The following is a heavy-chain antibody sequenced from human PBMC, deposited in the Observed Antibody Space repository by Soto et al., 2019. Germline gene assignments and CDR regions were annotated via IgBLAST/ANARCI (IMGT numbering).Heavy chain of an antibody. D-gene: IGHD3-9*01. J-gene: IGHJ5*02. Sequence: KPSETLSLTCTVSGGSISSYYWSWIRQPAGKGLEGIGRIYTSGSTNYNPSLKSRVTMSVDTSKNQFSLKLSSLTAADTAVYYCARDTWXSYDILTGYPKGGWFDPWGQGTLVTVSS. CDR1: GGSISSYY. CDR2: IYTSGST. CDR3: ARDTWXSYDILTGYPKGGWFDP. V-gene: IGHV4-4*07.